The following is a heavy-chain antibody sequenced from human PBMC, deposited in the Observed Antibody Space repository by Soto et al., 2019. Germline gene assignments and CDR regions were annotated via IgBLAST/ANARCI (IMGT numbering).Heavy chain of an antibody. CDR2: INNGGGT. CDR1: QYTFTNYY. J-gene: IGHJ4*02. Sequence: GASVKVSCKASQYTFTNYYLHWFRQAPGQRPEWMGWINNGGGTIYAQKFQGRLTMARDTSITTAYMELSRLSSDDTAFYYCATSSDWSPLLDYWGQGTLVTVSS. CDR3: ATSSDWSPLLDY. D-gene: IGHD6-19*01. V-gene: IGHV1-2*02.